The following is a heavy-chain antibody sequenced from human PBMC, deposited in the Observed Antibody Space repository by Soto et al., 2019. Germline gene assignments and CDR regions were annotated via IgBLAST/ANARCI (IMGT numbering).Heavy chain of an antibody. V-gene: IGHV2-26*03. CDR3: ARLNADSGSHYSALDV. CDR2: FFSDAER. CDR1: GFSLSNGRSG. D-gene: IGHD4-17*01. Sequence: QVTLKESGPVLVKPTETLTLTCTISGFSLSNGRSGVSWTRQPPGKALEWLAHFFSDAERSYSTSMQSRLTMSKDTSGTQVVLSMTNMGPQDTGTYYCARLNADSGSHYSALDVWGQGTTVTVSS. J-gene: IGHJ6*02.